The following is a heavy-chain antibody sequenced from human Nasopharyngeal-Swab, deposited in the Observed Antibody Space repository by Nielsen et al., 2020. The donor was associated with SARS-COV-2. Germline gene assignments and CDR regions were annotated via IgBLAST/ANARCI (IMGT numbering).Heavy chain of an antibody. J-gene: IGHJ4*02. Sequence: GESLKISCAASGFTFSSYSMNWVRQAPGKGLEWVSYISSSSSTIYYADSVKGRFTISRDNAKNSLYLQMNSLRAEDTAVYYCAREEELGTAYYSDYWGQGTLVTVSS. CDR1: GFTFSSYS. CDR2: ISSSSSTI. V-gene: IGHV3-48*01. D-gene: IGHD1-14*01. CDR3: AREEELGTAYYSDY.